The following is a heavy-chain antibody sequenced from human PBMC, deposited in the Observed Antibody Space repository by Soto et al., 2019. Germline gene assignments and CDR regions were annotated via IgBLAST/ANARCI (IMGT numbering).Heavy chain of an antibody. CDR3: AKDRVRLVVEAVLLFEY. CDR1: GFSFSSYA. Sequence: EVQLLDSGGGLVQPGGSLRLSCAASGFSFSSYAMTWVRQAPGKGLELVAAISASGGSTYYADSVKGRLTISRDNSKNTLYLQMNSLRVEDTAKYYCAKDRVRLVVEAVLLFEYWGQGTLVTVSS. D-gene: IGHD2-2*01. CDR2: ISASGGST. J-gene: IGHJ4*02. V-gene: IGHV3-23*01.